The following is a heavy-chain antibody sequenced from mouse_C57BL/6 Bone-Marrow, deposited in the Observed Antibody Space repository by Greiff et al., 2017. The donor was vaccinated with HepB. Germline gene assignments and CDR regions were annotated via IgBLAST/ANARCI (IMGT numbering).Heavy chain of an antibody. CDR1: GFSLSTSGMG. J-gene: IGHJ2*01. D-gene: IGHD2-3*01. CDR2: SYWDDDK. Sequence: QVTLKVSGPGLLQSSQTLSLSCSFSGFSLSTSGMGVSWIRQPAGKGLEWLAHSYWDDDKRYNPSLKSRLTISKATSRNQVFLKITSVDTADTATYYCTTYDGYRDYWGQGTTLTVSS. V-gene: IGHV8-12*01. CDR3: TTYDGYRDY.